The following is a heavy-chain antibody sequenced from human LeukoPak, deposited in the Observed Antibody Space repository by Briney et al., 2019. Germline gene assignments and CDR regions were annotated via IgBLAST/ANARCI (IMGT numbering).Heavy chain of an antibody. D-gene: IGHD1-26*01. CDR3: ARGPPSIVGALQYDY. V-gene: IGHV4-39*07. Sequence: SETLSLTCTVSGGSISSTYYYWGWIRQPPGKGLEWIGEINHSGSTNYNPSLKSRVTISVDTSKNQFSLKLSSVTAADTAVYYCARGPPSIVGALQYDYWGQGTLVTVSS. CDR2: INHSGST. J-gene: IGHJ4*02. CDR1: GGSISSTYYY.